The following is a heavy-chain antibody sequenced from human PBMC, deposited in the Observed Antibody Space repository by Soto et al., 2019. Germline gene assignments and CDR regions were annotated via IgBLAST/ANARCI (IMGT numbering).Heavy chain of an antibody. CDR3: ARESGGATATLDYYYFYMDV. V-gene: IGHV1-2*04. CDR2: INPNSGVT. CDR1: GDRFTDYY. D-gene: IGHD5-12*01. J-gene: IGHJ6*03. Sequence: QVQLVQSGAEVKEPGASVTVSCRASGDRFTDYYMHWVRQAPGQGLEWMGWINPNSGVTKYAQKFQGWVTMTRDTSIRTVYMQLSRLRFDDTATYYCARESGGATATLDYYYFYMDVWGTGTTVTVSS.